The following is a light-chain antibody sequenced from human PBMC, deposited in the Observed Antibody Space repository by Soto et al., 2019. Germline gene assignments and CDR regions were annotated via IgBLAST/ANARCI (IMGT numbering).Light chain of an antibody. CDR2: WAS. CDR3: QQYYSYPLT. V-gene: IGKV4-1*01. J-gene: IGKJ4*01. CDR1: QSVLYSSNNKNY. Sequence: DIVLTQSPDSLAVSLGERATINCKSSQSVLYSSNNKNYLAWYQQKPGQPPKLLIYWASTRESGVPDRFSGSGSGTDFTLTIISLQAEDVAVYYCQQYYSYPLTFGGGTKVEIK.